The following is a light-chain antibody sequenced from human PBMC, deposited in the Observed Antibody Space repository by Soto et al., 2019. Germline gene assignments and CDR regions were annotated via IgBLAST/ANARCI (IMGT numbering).Light chain of an antibody. Sequence: QSVLTQPPSVSAAPGQKVTISCSRSSSNIGNNYVSWYQQLPGTAPKLLIYENNKRPSGIPDRLSGSKSGTSATLGITGLQTGDEADYYCGTWDSSLSAGVFGGGTKLTVL. CDR1: SSNIGNNY. J-gene: IGLJ3*02. V-gene: IGLV1-51*02. CDR3: GTWDSSLSAGV. CDR2: ENN.